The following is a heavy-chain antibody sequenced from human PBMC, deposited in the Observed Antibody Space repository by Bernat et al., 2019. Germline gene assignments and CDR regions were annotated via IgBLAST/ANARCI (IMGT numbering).Heavy chain of an antibody. Sequence: QLQLQESGSGLVKPSQTLSLTCAVSGGSISSGGYSWSWIRQPPGKGLEWIGYIYHSGSTYYNPSLKSRVTISVDRSKNQFSLERSSVTAADTAVYYCARDYCTNGVCYGGFDYWGQGTLVTVSS. CDR1: GGSISSGGYS. J-gene: IGHJ4*02. V-gene: IGHV4-30-2*01. CDR2: IYHSGST. D-gene: IGHD2-8*01. CDR3: ARDYCTNGVCYGGFDY.